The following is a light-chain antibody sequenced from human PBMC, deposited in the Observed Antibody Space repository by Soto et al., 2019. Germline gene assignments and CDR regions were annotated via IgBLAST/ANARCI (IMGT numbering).Light chain of an antibody. J-gene: IGLJ1*01. CDR2: DVS. Sequence: QSVLTQPASVSGSPGQSIAISCTGTSSDAGGYNYVSWYQQHPGKAPKLMIYDVSNRPSGVSNRFSGSMSGNTASLTISGLQAEDEADYYCSSFTSSSTLYVFGTGTKVTVL. V-gene: IGLV2-14*01. CDR1: SSDAGGYNY. CDR3: SSFTSSSTLYV.